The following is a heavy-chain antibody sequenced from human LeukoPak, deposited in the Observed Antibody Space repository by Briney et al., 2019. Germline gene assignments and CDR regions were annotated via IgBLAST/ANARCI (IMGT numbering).Heavy chain of an antibody. Sequence: SETLSLTCTVSGGSISSYYWSWIRQPPGKGLEWIGYIYYSGSTNYNPSLKSRVTISVDTSKNQFSLKLSSVTAADTAVYYCARERSSSSMVTAISDAFDIWGQGTMVTVSS. D-gene: IGHD2-21*02. CDR1: GGSISSYY. V-gene: IGHV4-59*01. CDR2: IYYSGST. CDR3: ARERSSSSMVTAISDAFDI. J-gene: IGHJ3*02.